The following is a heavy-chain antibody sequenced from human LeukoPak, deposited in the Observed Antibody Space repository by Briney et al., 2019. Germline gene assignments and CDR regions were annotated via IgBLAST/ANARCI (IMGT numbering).Heavy chain of an antibody. D-gene: IGHD2-15*01. CDR3: ARDLRYCSGGSCLSPFFDY. CDR2: ISSSSSYI. V-gene: IGHV3-21*01. CDR1: GFIVSSNF. J-gene: IGHJ4*02. Sequence: PGGSLRLSCAASGFIVSSNFMSWVRQAPGKGLEWVSSISSSSSYIYYADAVKGRFTISRDNAKNSLYLQMNSLRAEDTAVYYCARDLRYCSGGSCLSPFFDYWGQGTLVTVSS.